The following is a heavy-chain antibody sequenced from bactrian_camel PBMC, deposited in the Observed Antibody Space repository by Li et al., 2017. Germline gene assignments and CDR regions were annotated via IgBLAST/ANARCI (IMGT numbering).Heavy chain of an antibody. V-gene: IGHV3S63*01. CDR1: GLTFDDYA. CDR3: AARLIPGRPYLSLQSNDYYY. D-gene: IGHD3*01. Sequence: VQLVESGGGTEQAGGSLRLSCTTSGLTFDDYAMGWFRQAPGKEREGLVVIASDGATRYADSVKGRFTNSRDNAKITMYLRMNNLKPDDTAMYYCAARLIPGRPYLSLQSNDYYYWGRGTQVTVS. CDR2: VIASDGAT. J-gene: IGHJ4*01.